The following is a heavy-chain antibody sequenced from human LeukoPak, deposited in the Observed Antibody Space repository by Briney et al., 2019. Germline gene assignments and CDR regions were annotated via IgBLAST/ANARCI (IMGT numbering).Heavy chain of an antibody. CDR1: VDSIDIYY. Sequence: PSETLSLTRTISVDSIDIYYWSWIRDPPGKGLECSGHIHRSGSTKYNPSLRSRITISVGTSKNQFSLKLKSVTAADTAVYYCARDPGTMVRRSRRGYDGNYYYTDGWSKGTTVTISS. CDR2: IHRSGST. D-gene: IGHD3-10*01. CDR3: ARDPGTMVRRSRRGYDGNYYYTDG. V-gene: IGHV4-4*08. J-gene: IGHJ6*03.